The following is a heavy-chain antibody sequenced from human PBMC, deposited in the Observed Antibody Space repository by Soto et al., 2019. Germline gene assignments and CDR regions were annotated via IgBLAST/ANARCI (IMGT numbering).Heavy chain of an antibody. Sequence: QVQLQESGPGLVKPSETLSLTCTVSGGSISSYYWSWIRQPPGKGLEWIGYIYYSGSTNYNPSLKSRVTLSVDTSKNQFSLKLSSVTAADTAVYYCAGGGVPVAGRYYFDYWGQGTLVTVSS. CDR2: IYYSGST. D-gene: IGHD6-19*01. CDR3: AGGGVPVAGRYYFDY. CDR1: GGSISSYY. V-gene: IGHV4-59*01. J-gene: IGHJ4*02.